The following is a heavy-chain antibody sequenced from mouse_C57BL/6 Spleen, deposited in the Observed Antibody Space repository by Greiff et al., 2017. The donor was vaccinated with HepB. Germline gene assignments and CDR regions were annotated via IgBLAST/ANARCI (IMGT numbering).Heavy chain of an antibody. CDR2: FYPGSGSI. Sequence: QVHVKQSGAELVKPGASVKLSCKASGYTFTEYTIHWVKQRSGQGLEWIGWFYPGSGSIKYNEKFKDKATLTADKSSSTVYMELSRLTSEDSAVYFCARHEGSYYYGSNYDYYSMDYWGQGTSVTVSS. CDR3: ARHEGSYYYGSNYDYYSMDY. CDR1: GYTFTEYT. D-gene: IGHD1-1*01. J-gene: IGHJ4*01. V-gene: IGHV1-62-2*01.